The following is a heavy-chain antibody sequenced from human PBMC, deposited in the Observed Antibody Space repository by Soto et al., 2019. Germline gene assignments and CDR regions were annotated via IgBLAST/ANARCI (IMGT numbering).Heavy chain of an antibody. CDR1: GFTFSSYW. J-gene: IGHJ4*02. CDR3: ATPLAPDYGAYHASKN. Sequence: GGSLRLSCAASGFTFSSYWMHWVRQAPGKGLVWVSRINSDGSSTSYADSVKGRFTISRDNAKSTLYLQMNSLRAEDTAVYYCATPLAPDYGAYHASKNWGQGTLVTVSS. D-gene: IGHD4-17*01. V-gene: IGHV3-74*01. CDR2: INSDGSST.